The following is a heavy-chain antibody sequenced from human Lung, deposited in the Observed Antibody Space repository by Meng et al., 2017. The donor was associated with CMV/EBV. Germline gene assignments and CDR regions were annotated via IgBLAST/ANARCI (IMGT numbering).Heavy chain of an antibody. V-gene: IGHV3-33*06. Sequence: SCVSSGFSFNNYGMYWVRQAPGKGLEWVAVIWPDGNYKHHADFVKGRFTVSRDNSKHTLYLQMNRLRAEDTAIYYCAKDGLFINDFWTGYSYLDFWXQGTPVTVSS. CDR3: AKDGLFINDFWTGYSYLDF. CDR1: GFSFNNYG. CDR2: IWPDGNYK. D-gene: IGHD3/OR15-3a*01. J-gene: IGHJ4*02.